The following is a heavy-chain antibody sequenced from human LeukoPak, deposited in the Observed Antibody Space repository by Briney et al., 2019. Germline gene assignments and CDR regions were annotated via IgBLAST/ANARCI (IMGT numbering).Heavy chain of an antibody. Sequence: GGSLRLSCAASGFTFSSYSMNWVRQAPGKGLEWVSYISSSSSTIYYADSVKGRFTISRDDAKNSLYLQMNSLRAEDTAVYYCARGRVITMVRGVLVYWGQGTLVTVSS. CDR1: GFTFSSYS. CDR3: ARGRVITMVRGVLVY. CDR2: ISSSSSTI. D-gene: IGHD3-10*01. J-gene: IGHJ4*02. V-gene: IGHV3-48*01.